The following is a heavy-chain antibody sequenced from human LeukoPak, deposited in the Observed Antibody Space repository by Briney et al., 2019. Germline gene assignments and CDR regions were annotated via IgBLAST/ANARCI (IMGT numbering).Heavy chain of an antibody. CDR2: VNPNSGGT. J-gene: IGHJ4*02. Sequence: ASVTVTFKCSGYTFTFYYMHWVRQAPAQGLGWKGWVNPNSGGTNYAQKFQGRGTMTRDTSISTAYIELSRLRSDDTAVFYCARVTNYYDSSGYFHWAQRPLVTVSS. D-gene: IGHD3-22*01. CDR1: GYTFTFYY. V-gene: IGHV1-2*02. CDR3: ARVTNYYDSSGYFH.